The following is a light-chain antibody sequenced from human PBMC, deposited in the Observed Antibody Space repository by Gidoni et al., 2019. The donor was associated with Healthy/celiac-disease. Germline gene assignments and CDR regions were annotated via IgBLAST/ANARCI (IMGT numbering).Light chain of an antibody. CDR1: QSVSSY. CDR3: QQRSNWPWT. Sequence: EIVLTQSPATLSLSPGERATLSCRASQSVSSYLAWYQQKPGQAPSLLIYDASNRATGIPARFSGSGSETDFTLTISSLEPEDFAVYYCQQRSNWPWTFGQXTKVEIK. CDR2: DAS. J-gene: IGKJ1*01. V-gene: IGKV3-11*01.